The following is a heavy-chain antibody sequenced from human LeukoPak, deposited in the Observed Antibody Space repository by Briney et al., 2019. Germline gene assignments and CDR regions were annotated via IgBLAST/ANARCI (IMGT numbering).Heavy chain of an antibody. D-gene: IGHD3-3*01. V-gene: IGHV3-23*01. Sequence: PGGSLRLSGAASGFTFSSYSMNWVRQAPGKGLDWVSSITANGDTTYYADSVKGRSTISRDNSKNTLYLQMSSLRAEDTAVYYCATFGVIVRNNYLDYWGQGALVAVSS. CDR2: ITANGDTT. CDR1: GFTFSSYS. J-gene: IGHJ4*02. CDR3: ATFGVIVRNNYLDY.